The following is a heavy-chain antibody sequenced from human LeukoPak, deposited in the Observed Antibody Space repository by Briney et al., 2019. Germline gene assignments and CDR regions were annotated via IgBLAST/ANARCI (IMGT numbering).Heavy chain of an antibody. CDR2: ISGSGGST. V-gene: IGHV3-23*01. Sequence: GGSLRLSCAASGFTFSSYAMSWVRQAPGKGLEWVSAISGSGGSTYYADSVKGRFTISRDNSKNTLYLQMNSLRAEDTAVYYCARRNYDFWSGYDAFDIWGQGTMVTVSS. D-gene: IGHD3-3*01. CDR1: GFTFSSYA. CDR3: ARRNYDFWSGYDAFDI. J-gene: IGHJ3*02.